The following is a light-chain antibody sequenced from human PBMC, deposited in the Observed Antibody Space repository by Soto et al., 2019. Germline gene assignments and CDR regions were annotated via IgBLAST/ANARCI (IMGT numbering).Light chain of an antibody. Sequence: DIQMTQSPSSVSAPVGDRVTISCRASQDISKWLAWFQQKPGKAPKLLISAASTLQSGVPSRFSGNGSGTDFTLTIQSLQPEDIGAYYCQQASSFPHSFGQGTHIEIK. CDR3: QQASSFPHS. V-gene: IGKV1-12*01. J-gene: IGKJ2*01. CDR2: AAS. CDR1: QDISKW.